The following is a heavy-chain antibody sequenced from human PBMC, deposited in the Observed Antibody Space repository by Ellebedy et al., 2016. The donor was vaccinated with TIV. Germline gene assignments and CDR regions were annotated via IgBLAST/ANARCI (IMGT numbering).Heavy chain of an antibody. J-gene: IGHJ4*02. Sequence: GESLKISXAASGFTFSSYGMHWVRQAPGKGLEWVAVIWYDGNNKFYVDSVKGRFTLSRDNAKSTVYLQMNSLRVDDTAVYYCARGGMYVSGWLGVWGQGTLVTVSS. CDR1: GFTFSSYG. D-gene: IGHD6-19*01. CDR3: ARGGMYVSGWLGV. CDR2: IWYDGNNK. V-gene: IGHV3-33*01.